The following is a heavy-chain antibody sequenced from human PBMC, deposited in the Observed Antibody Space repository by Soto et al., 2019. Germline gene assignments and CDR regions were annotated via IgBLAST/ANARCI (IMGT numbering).Heavy chain of an antibody. CDR1: GFTFPSFA. CDR2: ISYDGSNK. V-gene: IGHV3-30-3*01. J-gene: IGHJ4*02. CDR3: ARDLCSGGTCYSGY. Sequence: ESGGGVVKPGRSLRLSCAASGFTFPSFAMHWVRQAPGKGLEWVAVISYDGSNKYYADSVKGRFTVSRDDSKNTVYLQMNSLRAEDTAVYYCARDLCSGGTCYSGYWGQGTLVTVSS. D-gene: IGHD2-15*01.